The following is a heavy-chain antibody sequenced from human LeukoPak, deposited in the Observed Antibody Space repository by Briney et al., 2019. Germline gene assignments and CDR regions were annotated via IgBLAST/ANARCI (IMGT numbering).Heavy chain of an antibody. CDR3: ARVEYGDYTYYYGMDV. CDR1: GGSISSYY. Sequence: PSETLSLTCTVSGGSISSYYWSWIRQPREKGLEWIGYIYYSGSTNYNPSLKGRVTISVDTSKNQFSLKLSSVTAADTAVYYCARVEYGDYTYYYGMDVWGQGTTVTVS. D-gene: IGHD4-17*01. J-gene: IGHJ6*02. CDR2: IYYSGST. V-gene: IGHV4-59*01.